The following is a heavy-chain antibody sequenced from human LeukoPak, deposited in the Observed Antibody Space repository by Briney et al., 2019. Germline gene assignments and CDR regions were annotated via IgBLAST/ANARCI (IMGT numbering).Heavy chain of an antibody. CDR3: AKDPYSSSWYGANWFDP. J-gene: IGHJ5*02. V-gene: IGHV3-23*01. Sequence: GGSLRLSCAASGFTFSSYAMSWVRQAPGKGLGRVSALSGSGGSTYYADSVKGRFTISRDNSKNTLYLQMNSLRAEDTAVYYCAKDPYSSSWYGANWFDPWGQGTLVTVSS. CDR2: LSGSGGST. CDR1: GFTFSSYA. D-gene: IGHD6-13*01.